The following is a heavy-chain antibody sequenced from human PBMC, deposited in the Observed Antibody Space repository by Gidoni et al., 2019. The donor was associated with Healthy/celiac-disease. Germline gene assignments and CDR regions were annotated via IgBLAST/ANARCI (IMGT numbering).Heavy chain of an antibody. V-gene: IGHV3-30*04. CDR3: ARDEGQLDPPYYYYGMDV. CDR2: ISYDGSNK. CDR1: GFTFSSYD. Sequence: VQLVESGGGVVQPGRSLRLACEASGFTFSSYDMRWVRQAPGKGPEWVAVISYDGSNKYYADSVKGRFPISRDNSKNTLYLQMNSLRAEDTAVYYCARDEGQLDPPYYYYGMDVWGQGTTVTVSS. D-gene: IGHD6-6*01. J-gene: IGHJ6*02.